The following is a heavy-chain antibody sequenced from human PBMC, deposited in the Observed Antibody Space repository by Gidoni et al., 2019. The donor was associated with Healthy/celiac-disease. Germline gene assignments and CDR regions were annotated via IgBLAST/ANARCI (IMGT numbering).Heavy chain of an antibody. D-gene: IGHD1-1*01. V-gene: IGHV3-30*18. CDR2: ISYDGSNK. CDR1: GFTFSSYG. CDR3: AKQGGTQAYYFDY. Sequence: QVQLVESGGGVVQPGRSRRLSCAASGFTFSSYGMHWVRQAPVKGLEWVAVISYDGSNKYYADSVKGRFTISRDNSKNTLYLQMNSRRAEDTAVDYCAKQGGTQAYYFDYWGQGTLVTVSS. J-gene: IGHJ4*02.